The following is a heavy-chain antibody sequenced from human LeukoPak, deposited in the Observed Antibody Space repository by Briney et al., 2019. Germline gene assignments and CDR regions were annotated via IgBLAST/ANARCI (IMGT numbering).Heavy chain of an antibody. CDR1: GFTFSSYE. V-gene: IGHV3-48*03. D-gene: IGHD6-19*01. Sequence: GGSLRLSCAASGFTFSSYEMNWVRQAPGTGLEWVSYISSSGSTIYYADSVKGRFTISRDNAKNSLYLQMNSLRAEDTAVYYCARDSAVAGRDYWGQGTLVTVSS. J-gene: IGHJ4*02. CDR2: ISSSGSTI. CDR3: ARDSAVAGRDY.